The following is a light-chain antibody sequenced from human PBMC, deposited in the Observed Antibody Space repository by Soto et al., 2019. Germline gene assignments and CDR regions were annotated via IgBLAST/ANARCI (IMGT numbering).Light chain of an antibody. CDR3: QAWDTSAVI. CDR2: QDD. V-gene: IGLV3-1*01. J-gene: IGLJ2*01. CDR1: KLDNKY. Sequence: SYELTQPPSVSVSPGQTASITCSGDKLDNKYVAWYRQKPGQSPLLIIVQDDRRPSGIPERFSGSNPGNTATLTISGTQVMDEADYFCQAWDTSAVIFGGGTKVTVL.